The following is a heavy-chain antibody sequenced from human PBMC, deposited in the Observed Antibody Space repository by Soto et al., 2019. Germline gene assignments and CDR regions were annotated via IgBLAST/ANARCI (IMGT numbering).Heavy chain of an antibody. CDR3: AKDGVLDYTIYYFDY. J-gene: IGHJ4*02. CDR1: GFTFSSYA. CDR2: ISGSGGST. D-gene: IGHD4-4*01. V-gene: IGHV3-23*01. Sequence: GGSLTLSCAASGFTFSSYAMSWVRHAPGGGLEWVSAISGSGGSTYYGDFGEGRSTISRDNSKNTLYLHMNSLRDEDTAVYYCAKDGVLDYTIYYFDYWGQGTLVTVSS.